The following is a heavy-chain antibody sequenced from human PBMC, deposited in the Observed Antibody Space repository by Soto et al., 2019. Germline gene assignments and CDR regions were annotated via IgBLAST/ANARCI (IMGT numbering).Heavy chain of an antibody. V-gene: IGHV4-59*01. Sequence: SETLSLTCTVSGGSISNYYWSWIRQSPGKGPEWIANIYHSGTTNYNLSLKGRVSISIDSSKNQVSLRLKSVTAADTAVYYCARGGYRTLAWFDPWGQGTLVTVSS. D-gene: IGHD5-18*01. J-gene: IGHJ5*02. CDR2: IYHSGTT. CDR1: GGSISNYY. CDR3: ARGGYRTLAWFDP.